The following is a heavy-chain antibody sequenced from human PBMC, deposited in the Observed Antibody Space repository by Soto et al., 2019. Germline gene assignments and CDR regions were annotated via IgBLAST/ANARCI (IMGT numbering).Heavy chain of an antibody. CDR3: ARGLRGYGYFDY. D-gene: IGHD5-18*01. V-gene: IGHV3-66*01. CDR2: IYSGGST. CDR1: GFTVSSSY. Sequence: EVQLVESGGGLVQPGGSLRLSCTASGFTVSSSYMTWVRQTPGKGLEWVSVIYSGGSTYYADSVKGTFTISRDNSKNTLYLQMNSLRAEDTPVYYCARGLRGYGYFDYWGQGTLVTVSS. J-gene: IGHJ4*02.